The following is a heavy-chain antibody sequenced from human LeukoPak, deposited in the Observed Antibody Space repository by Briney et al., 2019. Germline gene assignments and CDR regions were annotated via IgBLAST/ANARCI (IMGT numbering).Heavy chain of an antibody. V-gene: IGHV4-34*01. CDR1: GGPFSGYY. J-gene: IGHJ4*02. D-gene: IGHD5-12*01. CDR2: INHSGST. Sequence: SETLSLTCAVYGGPFSGYYWSWIRQPPGKGLEWIGEINHSGSTNYNPSLKSRVTISVDTSKNQFSLRLSSVTAADTAVYYCSIVATISGWDYFDYWGQGTLVTVSS. CDR3: SIVATISGWDYFDY.